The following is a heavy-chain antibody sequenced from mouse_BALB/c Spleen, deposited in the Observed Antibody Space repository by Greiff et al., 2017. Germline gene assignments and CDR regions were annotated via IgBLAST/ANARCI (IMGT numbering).Heavy chain of an antibody. CDR2: ISYSGST. Sequence: EVQLQQSGPGLVKPSQSLSLTCTVTGYSITSDYAWNWIRQFPGNKLEWMGYISYSGSTSYNPSLKSRISITRDTSKNQFFLQLNSVTTEDTATYYCARAITTVYYYAMDYWGQGTSVTVSS. J-gene: IGHJ4*01. CDR1: GYSITSDYA. V-gene: IGHV3-2*02. D-gene: IGHD1-1*01. CDR3: ARAITTVYYYAMDY.